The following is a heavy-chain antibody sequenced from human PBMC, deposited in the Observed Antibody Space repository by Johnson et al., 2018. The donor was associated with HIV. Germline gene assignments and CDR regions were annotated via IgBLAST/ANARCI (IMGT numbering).Heavy chain of an antibody. CDR1: GFTFSNAW. CDR2: IYSGGST. D-gene: IGHD6-13*01. J-gene: IGHJ3*02. CDR3: ARDQAGRGDAFDI. V-gene: IGHV3-66*01. Sequence: VQLVESGGGLVKPGGSLRLSCAASGFTFSNAWMSWVRQAPGKGLEWVSIIYSGGSTYYADSVKGRFTISRDNSKNTVYLQMNSLRVEDTAVYYCARDQAGRGDAFDIWGQGTMVTVSS.